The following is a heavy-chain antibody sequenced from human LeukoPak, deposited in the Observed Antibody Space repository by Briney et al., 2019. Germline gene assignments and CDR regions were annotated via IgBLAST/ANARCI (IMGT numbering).Heavy chain of an antibody. D-gene: IGHD3-22*01. Sequence: GASVKVSCKVSGYTLTELSMHWVRQAPGKGLGWMGGFDPEDGETIYAQKFQGRVTMTEDTSTDTAYMELSSLRSEDTAVYYCATADYYYDSSGYFQHWGQGTLVTVSS. V-gene: IGHV1-24*01. CDR2: FDPEDGET. CDR1: GYTLTELS. CDR3: ATADYYYDSSGYFQH. J-gene: IGHJ1*01.